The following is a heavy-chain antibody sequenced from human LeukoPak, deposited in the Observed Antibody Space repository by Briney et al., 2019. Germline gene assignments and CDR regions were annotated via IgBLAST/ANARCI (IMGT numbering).Heavy chain of an antibody. CDR3: AKALGSLDPFDI. D-gene: IGHD3-16*01. V-gene: IGHV1-69*13. J-gene: IGHJ3*02. CDR2: IIPIFGTA. Sequence: ASVKVSCKASGYTFTSYDINWVRQAPGQGLEWMGGIIPIFGTANYAQKFQGRVTITADESTSTAYMELSSLRSEDTAVYYCAKALGSLDPFDIWGQGTMVTVSS. CDR1: GYTFTSYD.